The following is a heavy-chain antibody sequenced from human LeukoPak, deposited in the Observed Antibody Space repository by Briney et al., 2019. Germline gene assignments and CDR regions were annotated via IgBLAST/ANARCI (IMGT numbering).Heavy chain of an antibody. CDR2: INSDGSDI. Sequence: GGSLRLSCAASGFTFSNYYMHWVRQAPGKGLVWVSHINSDGSDINYADSVKGRFTISRDNAKNSLYLQMNSLRAEDTAVYYCAELGITMIGGVWGKGTTVTISS. J-gene: IGHJ6*04. V-gene: IGHV3-74*01. CDR1: GFTFSNYY. D-gene: IGHD3-10*02. CDR3: AELGITMIGGV.